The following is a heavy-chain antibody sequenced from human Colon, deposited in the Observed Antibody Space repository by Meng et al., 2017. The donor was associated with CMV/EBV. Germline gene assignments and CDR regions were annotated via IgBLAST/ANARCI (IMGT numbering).Heavy chain of an antibody. CDR2: FSRNGENT. J-gene: IGHJ4*02. Sequence: GESLKISCVASGFIFSSHAMSWVRQAPGKGLEWVSGFSRNGENTYYAESVRGRFTISRDNSKNTLYLQMNSLRAEDTALYYCAKGSRDGYNGLFDYWGQGALVIVSS. D-gene: IGHD5-24*01. CDR1: GFIFSSHA. CDR3: AKGSRDGYNGLFDY. V-gene: IGHV3-23*01.